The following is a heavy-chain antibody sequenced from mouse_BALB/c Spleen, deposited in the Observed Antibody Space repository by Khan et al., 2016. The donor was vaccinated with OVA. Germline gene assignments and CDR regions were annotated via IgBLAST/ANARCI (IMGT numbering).Heavy chain of an antibody. J-gene: IGHJ2*01. CDR2: ISYSGVT. CDR3: ARGNYYGYYVDY. CDR1: GYSITSGYA. V-gene: IGHV3-2*02. D-gene: IGHD1-1*01. Sequence: EVKLEVSGPGLVKPSQSLSLTCTVTGYSITSGYAWNWIRQFPGNKLEWMGYISYSGVTSYTPSLKSRISITRDTSKNQFFLQLNSVTTEDTATYYCARGNYYGYYVDYWGQGTTLTVSS.